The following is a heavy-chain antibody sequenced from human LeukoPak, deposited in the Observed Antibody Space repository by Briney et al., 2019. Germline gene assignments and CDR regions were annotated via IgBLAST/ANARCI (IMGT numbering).Heavy chain of an antibody. Sequence: GGSLRLSCAPSGVTVSSNYMSWVRQAPGKGLEWGSVIYIGGSTYYSESVNGRFTISRDNSENTLFLQMKSLRAEDTAVYYCARDLTYNSDNRGYPTLLFDYWGQGTLVTVSS. CDR2: IYIGGST. CDR3: ARDLTYNSDNRGYPTLLFDY. CDR1: GVTVSSNY. V-gene: IGHV3-66*01. D-gene: IGHD3-22*01. J-gene: IGHJ4*02.